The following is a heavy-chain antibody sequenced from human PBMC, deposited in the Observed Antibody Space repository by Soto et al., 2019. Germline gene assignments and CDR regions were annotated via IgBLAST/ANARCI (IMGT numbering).Heavy chain of an antibody. V-gene: IGHV3-11*01. Sequence: QVQLVASGGGLVRPGESLTLSCAGSGFTVTDSYMTWLRQAPGKAPEWISYISNSGNTIYFAASVKGRFTLSRDSATNSLHLHMTSLRDEDTAVYYCVRIPDTDIQLWSEYFFDNWGQGTLVTVSS. J-gene: IGHJ4*02. CDR1: GFTVTDSY. D-gene: IGHD2-21*01. CDR2: ISNSGNTI. CDR3: VRIPDTDIQLWSEYFFDN.